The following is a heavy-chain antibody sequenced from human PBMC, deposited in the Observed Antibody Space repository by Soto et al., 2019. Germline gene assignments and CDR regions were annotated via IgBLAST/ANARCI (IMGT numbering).Heavy chain of an antibody. Sequence: PGGSLRLSCAASGFTFISYWMSWVRQAPGKWLEWVANIKQDGSEKYYVDSVKGRCTISRDNANNSLYLQMNSLRAEDTAVYYVAIVKRIAVLVGHYYFDYWGQGTLVTVSA. V-gene: IGHV3-7*03. J-gene: IGHJ4*02. CDR2: IKQDGSEK. CDR3: AIVKRIAVLVGHYYFDY. D-gene: IGHD2-15*01. CDR1: GFTFISYW.